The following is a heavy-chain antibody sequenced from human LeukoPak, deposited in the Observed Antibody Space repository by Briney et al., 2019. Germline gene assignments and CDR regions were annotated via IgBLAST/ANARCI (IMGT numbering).Heavy chain of an antibody. V-gene: IGHV4-30-4*01. CDR1: GGSISTGDYY. Sequence: SETLPLTCTVAGGSISTGDYYWSWIRQPPGKGLEWIGYIYYSGTTYYNPSLKGRISFSMQTSRNQFSLNLRSVTAADTAVYYCARDPVYGSGTFWGQGTLVTVSS. CDR2: IYYSGTT. D-gene: IGHD3-10*01. J-gene: IGHJ4*02. CDR3: ARDPVYGSGTF.